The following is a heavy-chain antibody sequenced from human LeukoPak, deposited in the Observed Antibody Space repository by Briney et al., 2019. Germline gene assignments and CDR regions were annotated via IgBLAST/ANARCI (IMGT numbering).Heavy chain of an antibody. CDR2: ISGSGNDI. CDR1: GFIFSGYY. V-gene: IGHV3-11*01. CDR3: ARQTRGYVYYFDY. D-gene: IGHD2-2*01. Sequence: PGGSLRLSCATSGFIFSGYYMSWIRQAPGKGLEWVSYISGSGNDISYADSVKGRFTISRDNAKNSLYLQMNSLRADDTAFYYCARQTRGYVYYFDYWGQGTLVTVSS. J-gene: IGHJ4*02.